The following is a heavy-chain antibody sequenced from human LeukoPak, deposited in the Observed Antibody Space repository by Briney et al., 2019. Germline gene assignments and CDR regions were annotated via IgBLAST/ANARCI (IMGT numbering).Heavy chain of an antibody. D-gene: IGHD3-22*01. CDR2: ISWNSVNI. J-gene: IGHJ4*02. Sequence: PGRSLRFSCAASGFTLDDYAMHWVRQAPGKGLEWVSGISWNSVNIGYADSVKGRFTISRDNAKNSLYLQMNSLRAEDMALYYCAKGTMIVVAVGDYFDYWGQGTLVTVSS. V-gene: IGHV3-9*03. CDR3: AKGTMIVVAVGDYFDY. CDR1: GFTLDDYA.